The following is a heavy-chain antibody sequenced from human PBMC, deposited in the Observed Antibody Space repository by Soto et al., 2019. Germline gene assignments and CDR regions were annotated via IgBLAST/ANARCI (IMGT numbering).Heavy chain of an antibody. CDR3: AMSFYRPVIDP. CDR1: GGSISSSSYY. CDR2: IYYSGRT. Sequence: QLQLQESGPGLVKPSETLSLTCTVSGGSISSSSYYWGWIRQPPGKGLEWIGSIYYSGRTYYNPSLKSRVTISVDTSNNQFSLKLSSVTAADTAVYYCAMSFYRPVIDPWCQGTLVTVSS. V-gene: IGHV4-39*01. J-gene: IGHJ5*02.